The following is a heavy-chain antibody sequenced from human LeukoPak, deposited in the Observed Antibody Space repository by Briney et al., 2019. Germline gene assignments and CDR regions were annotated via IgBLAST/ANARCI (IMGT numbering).Heavy chain of an antibody. V-gene: IGHV3-30*03. CDR3: ARDGPRDAAGTEEGVGYYYMDV. CDR2: ISYDGSNK. J-gene: IGHJ6*03. Sequence: GRSLRLSCAVSGFTFSSYGMHWVRQAPGKGLEWVAVISYDGSNKYYADSVKGRFTISRDNSKNTLYLQMNSLRAEDTAVYYCARDGPRDAAGTEEGVGYYYMDVWGKGTTVTVSS. D-gene: IGHD6-13*01. CDR1: GFTFSSYG.